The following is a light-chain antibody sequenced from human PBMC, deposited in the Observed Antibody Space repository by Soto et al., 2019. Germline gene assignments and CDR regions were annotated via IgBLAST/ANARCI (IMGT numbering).Light chain of an antibody. J-gene: IGKJ5*01. Sequence: QMTQSPSTLSESPGDRATISCRASQSISSNLAWYQQKPGKVPKLLIYGASTLQTGIPARFSGSGSGTEFTLTISSLQPEDFATYYCQQYNSAPITFGQGTRLEI. CDR2: GAS. CDR1: QSISSN. V-gene: IGKV1-27*01. CDR3: QQYNSAPIT.